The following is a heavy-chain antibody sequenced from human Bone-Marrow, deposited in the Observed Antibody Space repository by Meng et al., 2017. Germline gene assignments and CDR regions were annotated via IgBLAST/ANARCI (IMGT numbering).Heavy chain of an antibody. V-gene: IGHV4-34*01. CDR2: INHSGST. D-gene: IGHD4-11*01. Sequence: QVQLQPWGAGLLKPSETLSLTCAVYGGSFSGYYWSWIRQPPGRGLEWIGEINHSGSTNYNPSLEGRATISVDTSQNNLSLRLSSVTAADSAVYYCARGPTTMAHDFDYWGQGTLVTVSS. J-gene: IGHJ4*02. CDR3: ARGPTTMAHDFDY. CDR1: GGSFSGYY.